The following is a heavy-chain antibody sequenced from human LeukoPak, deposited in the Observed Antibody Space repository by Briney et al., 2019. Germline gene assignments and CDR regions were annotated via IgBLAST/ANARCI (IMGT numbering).Heavy chain of an antibody. CDR3: ARDFYYYDSSGNMDV. D-gene: IGHD3-22*01. CDR2: ISYDGSNK. CDR1: GFTFSSYA. J-gene: IGHJ6*03. Sequence: PGGSLRLSCAASGFTFSSYAIQWVRQAPGKGLEWVAVISYDGSNKYYADSVKGRFTISRDNSKNTLYLRMNSLRAEDTAVYYCARDFYYYDSSGNMDVWGKGTTVTVSS. V-gene: IGHV3-30*01.